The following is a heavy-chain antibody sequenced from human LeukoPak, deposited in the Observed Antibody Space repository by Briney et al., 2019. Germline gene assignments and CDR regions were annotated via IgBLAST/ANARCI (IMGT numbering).Heavy chain of an antibody. CDR3: TAVITFGGVIVPRFDY. D-gene: IGHD3-16*02. CDR1: GFTFSSYA. V-gene: IGHV3-64*01. CDR2: ISSNGGST. J-gene: IGHJ4*02. Sequence: PGGSLRLSCAASGFTFSSYAMHWVRQAPGKGLEYVSAISSNGGSTYYANSVKGRFTISRDNSKNTLYLQMGSLRAEDMAVYYCTAVITFGGVIVPRFDYWGQGTLVTVSS.